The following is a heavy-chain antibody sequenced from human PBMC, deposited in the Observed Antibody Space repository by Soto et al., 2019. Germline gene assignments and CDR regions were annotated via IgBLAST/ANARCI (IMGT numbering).Heavy chain of an antibody. V-gene: IGHV1-69*12. CDR1: GGTFSNYA. CDR2: IVPIFGST. CDR3: ARVEAVAGLYHYHGLDV. Sequence: QVQLVQSGAEVKKPGSSVKVSCKVSGGTFSNYAIDLVRLAPGHGLEWMGGIVPIFGSTYYTQKFQGRATIIADDSTTTAYLEMSSLRSEDTAIYYCARVEAVAGLYHYHGLDVWGQGTAVTVSS. D-gene: IGHD6-19*01. J-gene: IGHJ6*02.